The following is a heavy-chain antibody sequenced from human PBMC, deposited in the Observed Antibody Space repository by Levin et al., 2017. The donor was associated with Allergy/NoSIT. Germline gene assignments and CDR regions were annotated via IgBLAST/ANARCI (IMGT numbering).Heavy chain of an antibody. D-gene: IGHD1-7*01. CDR2: IYWDDDK. J-gene: IGHJ5*02. Sequence: SGPTLVKRTQTLTLTCTFSGFSLSTAGVGVGWIRQPPGKALEWLGIIYWDDDKRYSPFLKGRLTITKDTSKNQVVLTMTNMDAGDTATYYCARRKLELRGSAGFDPWGQGTLVTVSS. CDR1: GFSLSTAGVG. CDR3: ARRKLELRGSAGFDP. V-gene: IGHV2-5*02.